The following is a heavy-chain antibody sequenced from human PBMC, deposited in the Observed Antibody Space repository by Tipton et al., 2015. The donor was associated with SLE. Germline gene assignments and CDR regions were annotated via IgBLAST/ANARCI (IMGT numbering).Heavy chain of an antibody. CDR2: IYSDGTT. CDR3: ARSHYDFLSGYFSTGPNYYYMDV. Sequence: TLSLTCSVSGDSISSGTYYWAWIRQPAGKGLEWIGRIYSDGTTNYNPLLKSRVTISVDTSKNQVSLKLSSVTAADTAVYYCARSHYDFLSGYFSTGPNYYYMDVWGKGTTVTVSS. J-gene: IGHJ6*03. CDR1: GDSISSGTYY. V-gene: IGHV4-61*02. D-gene: IGHD3-3*01.